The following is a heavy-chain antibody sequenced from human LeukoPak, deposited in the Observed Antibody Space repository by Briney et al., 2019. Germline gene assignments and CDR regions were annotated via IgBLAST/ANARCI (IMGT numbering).Heavy chain of an antibody. Sequence: PSETLSLTCAVYGGSFTKHQWSWIRQPPGKGLEWIGAINDGGSTNYNPSLKSRVTISVDTSKNQFSLKLSSVTVADTAVYYCARDLDMVRGVIDYWGQGTLVTVSS. J-gene: IGHJ4*02. CDR3: ARDLDMVRGVIDY. V-gene: IGHV4-34*01. D-gene: IGHD3-10*01. CDR1: GGSFTKHQ. CDR2: INDGGST.